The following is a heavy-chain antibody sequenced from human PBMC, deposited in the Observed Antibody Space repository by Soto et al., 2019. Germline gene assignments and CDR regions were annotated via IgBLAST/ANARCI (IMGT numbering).Heavy chain of an antibody. CDR2: IYYSGST. J-gene: IGHJ6*03. CDR3: GAATKSYYYYYMDV. CDR1: GCSVSSYY. Sequence: SETLSLTCTLSGCSVSSYYWSWIRQPPGKGLEWIGYIYYSGSTNYNPSLKSRVTISVDTSKNQFSLKLSSVTAADTAVYYCGAATKSYYYYYMDVWGKGTTVTVSS. V-gene: IGHV4-59*02. D-gene: IGHD2-15*01.